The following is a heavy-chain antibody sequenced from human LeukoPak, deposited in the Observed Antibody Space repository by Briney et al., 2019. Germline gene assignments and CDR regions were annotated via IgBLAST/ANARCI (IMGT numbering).Heavy chain of an antibody. CDR1: GFTFSTYS. V-gene: IGHV3-23*01. Sequence: GALRLSCAASGFTFSTYSMSWVRQAPGKGLEWVSNIDSGGRTYFADSVKGRVTISRDDSKNTLYLQMSSLRGEDTAVYYCAKTVVSACWNYFDYWGQGTLVTVSS. CDR3: AKTVVSACWNYFDY. J-gene: IGHJ4*02. CDR2: IDSGGRT. D-gene: IGHD3-16*01.